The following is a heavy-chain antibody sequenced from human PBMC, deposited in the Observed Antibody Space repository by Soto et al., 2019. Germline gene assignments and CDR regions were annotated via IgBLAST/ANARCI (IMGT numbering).Heavy chain of an antibody. CDR1: GGSISSYY. D-gene: IGHD4-17*01. V-gene: IGHV4-59*08. CDR2: IYYSGST. Sequence: QVQLQESGPGLVKPSETLSLTCTVSGGSISSYYWSWIRQPPGKGLEWIGYIYYSGSTNYNPSLKILVPISVDTSKNPFSLKLSSVTAADTAVYYCARHRPTEGGEGDYGLRYYYYYMDVWGKGTTVTVSS. CDR3: ARHRPTEGGEGDYGLRYYYYYMDV. J-gene: IGHJ6*03.